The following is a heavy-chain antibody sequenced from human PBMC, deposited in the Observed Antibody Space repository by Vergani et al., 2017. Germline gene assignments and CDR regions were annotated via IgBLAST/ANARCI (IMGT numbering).Heavy chain of an antibody. J-gene: IGHJ4*02. V-gene: IGHV1-69*01. D-gene: IGHD6-13*01. CDR2: IIPIFGTA. CDR1: GGTFSSYA. Sequence: QVQLVQSGAEVKKPGSSVKVSCKASGGTFSSYAISWVRQAPGQGLEWMGGIIPIFGTANYAQKFQGRVTITADEATRTAYMELSSLRSEDTAVYYCARDRNLAAAGSYYFDDWGQGTLVTVSS. CDR3: ARDRNLAAAGSYYFDD.